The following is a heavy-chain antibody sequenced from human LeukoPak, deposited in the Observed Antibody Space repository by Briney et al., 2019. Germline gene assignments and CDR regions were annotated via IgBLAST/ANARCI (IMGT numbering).Heavy chain of an antibody. CDR3: TNGRPAAAGSYEFDY. J-gene: IGHJ4*02. CDR2: ISYDGNNK. Sequence: PGGSLRLSCTASEFTFRTYGMPWVRQAPGKGLEWVAFISYDGNNKYHGDSVKGRFTISRDNSKNTLFLQMNSLSTEDTAVYYCTNGRPAAAGSYEFDYWGQGTLVTVSS. V-gene: IGHV3-30*18. D-gene: IGHD6-13*01. CDR1: EFTFRTYG.